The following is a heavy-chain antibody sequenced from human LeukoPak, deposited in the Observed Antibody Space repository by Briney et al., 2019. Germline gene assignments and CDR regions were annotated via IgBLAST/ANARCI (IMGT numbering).Heavy chain of an antibody. J-gene: IGHJ6*02. CDR3: ARLFTDGMDV. V-gene: IGHV3-9*01. Sequence: GGSLRLSCAASGFTFDDYAMHWVRQAPGKGLEWVSGISWNSGSIGYADSVKGRFTISRDNAKNSLYLQMNSLRAEDTAVYYCARLFTDGMDVWGQGTTVTVSS. CDR2: ISWNSGSI. CDR1: GFTFDDYA. D-gene: IGHD2/OR15-2a*01.